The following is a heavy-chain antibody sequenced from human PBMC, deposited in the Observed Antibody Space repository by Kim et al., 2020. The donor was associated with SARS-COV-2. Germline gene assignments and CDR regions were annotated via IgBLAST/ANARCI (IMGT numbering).Heavy chain of an antibody. J-gene: IGHJ6*02. CDR2: TRNKANSYTT. CDR3: ARVKEGTISSLGGMDV. CDR1: GFTFSDHY. D-gene: IGHD3-3*01. V-gene: IGHV3-72*01. Sequence: GGSLRLSCAASGFTFSDHYMDWVRQAPGKGLEWVGRTRNKANSYTTEYAASVKGRFTIARDDSKNSLYLQMNSLKTEDTAVYYCARVKEGTISSLGGMDVLGQGTTVTVSS.